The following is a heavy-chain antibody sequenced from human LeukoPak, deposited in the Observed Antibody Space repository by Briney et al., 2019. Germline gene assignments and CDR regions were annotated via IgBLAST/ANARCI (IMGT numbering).Heavy chain of an antibody. V-gene: IGHV4-61*02. CDR3: ARDRCSSTSCYMYYMDV. Sequence: PSETLSLTCTVSGGSISSGSYYWRWIRQPAGKGLEWIGRIYTSGSTNYNPSLKRRVTISVDTSKNQFSLKLSSVTAADTAVYYCARDRCSSTSCYMYYMDVWGKGTTVTVSS. D-gene: IGHD2-2*02. CDR2: IYTSGST. J-gene: IGHJ6*03. CDR1: GGSISSGSYY.